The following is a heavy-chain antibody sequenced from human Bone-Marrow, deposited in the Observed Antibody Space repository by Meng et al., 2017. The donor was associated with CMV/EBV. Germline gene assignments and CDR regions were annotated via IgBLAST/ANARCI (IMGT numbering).Heavy chain of an antibody. CDR3: AREYCSSTSCYSWYFDY. CDR1: GFTFDDYG. D-gene: IGHD2-2*02. CDR2: INSNSGST. Sequence: GESLKISCAASGFTFDDYGMSWVRQAPGKGLEWVSGINSNSGSTAYADSVKGRFTISRDNAKNSLYLQMNSLRAEDTAVYYCAREYCSSTSCYSWYFDYWGQGTLVTVSS. V-gene: IGHV3-20*04. J-gene: IGHJ4*02.